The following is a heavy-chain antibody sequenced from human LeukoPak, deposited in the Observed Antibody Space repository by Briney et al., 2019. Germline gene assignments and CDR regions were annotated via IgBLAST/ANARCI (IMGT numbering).Heavy chain of an antibody. Sequence: QPGGSLRLACAASGFTFSSYSMSSARQAPGRGLEWVSYISSSSSTIYYADSVKGRFTISRDNAKNSLYLQMNSLRAEDTAVYYCARDAPYAFDIWGQGTMVTVSS. CDR1: GFTFSSYS. CDR2: ISSSSSTI. CDR3: ARDAPYAFDI. V-gene: IGHV3-48*01. J-gene: IGHJ3*02.